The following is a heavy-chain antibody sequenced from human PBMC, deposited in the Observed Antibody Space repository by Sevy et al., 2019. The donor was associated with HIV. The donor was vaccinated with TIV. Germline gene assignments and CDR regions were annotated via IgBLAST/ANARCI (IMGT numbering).Heavy chain of an antibody. CDR1: GGSISSYF. J-gene: IGHJ4*02. V-gene: IGHV4-59*01. Sequence: SETLSLTCSVSGGSISSYFWTWVRQSPGKGLEWIGNIDFTGNTNYIPSLQSRVTLSLDTSKRQFSLTLKSVTAADTAIYFCARDSTTRPRVLDYWGQGTLVTVSS. CDR3: ARDSTTRPRVLDY. D-gene: IGHD1-26*01. CDR2: IDFTGNT.